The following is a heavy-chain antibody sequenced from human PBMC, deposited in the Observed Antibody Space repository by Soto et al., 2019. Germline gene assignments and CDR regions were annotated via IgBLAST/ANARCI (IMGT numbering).Heavy chain of an antibody. CDR3: ARDFVVGGPTINYYYGMDV. CDR2: IYHSGNT. CDR1: GASISTNNW. V-gene: IGHV4-4*02. Sequence: PSETLSLTCAVSGASISTNNWWSWVRQPPGKGLEWIGAIYHSGNTNYNPSLKSRVTISVDKSNNQFSLKLSSVTAVDTAVYYCARDFVVGGPTINYYYGMDVLGQGTTVTVS. J-gene: IGHJ6*02. D-gene: IGHD1-26*01.